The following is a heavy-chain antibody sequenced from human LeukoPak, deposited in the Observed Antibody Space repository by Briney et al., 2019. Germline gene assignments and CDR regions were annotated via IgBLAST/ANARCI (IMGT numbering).Heavy chain of an antibody. Sequence: KPSETLSLTCTVSGGSISSGGYDWSWIRQHPGKGLEWVGYIYYSGSTYYNPSLKSRVTISVDTSKNQFSLKLSSVTAADTAVYYCARDSRPAYYYYGMDVWGQGTTVTVSS. CDR3: ARDSRPAYYYYGMDV. J-gene: IGHJ6*02. CDR1: GGSISSGGYD. CDR2: IYYSGST. V-gene: IGHV4-31*03.